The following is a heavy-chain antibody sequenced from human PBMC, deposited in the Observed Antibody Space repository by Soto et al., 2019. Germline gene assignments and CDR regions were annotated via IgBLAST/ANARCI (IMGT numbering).Heavy chain of an antibody. J-gene: IGHJ3*02. CDR1: GFTVSGSA. D-gene: IGHD3-16*02. Sequence: EVQLVESGGGLVQPGVSLKLSCAASGFTVSGSAVHWVRQPAGKGPEWVGRVRSKTNSYSTAYAASEKGRYTISRVDSKNTAYLHMNSLKPEETAVYYCTSHLVEISFTRAFDIRGQGTMVTVSS. V-gene: IGHV3-73*01. CDR2: VRSKTNSYST. CDR3: TSHLVEISFTRAFDI.